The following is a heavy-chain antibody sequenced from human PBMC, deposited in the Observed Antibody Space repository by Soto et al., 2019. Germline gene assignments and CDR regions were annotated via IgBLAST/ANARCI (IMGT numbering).Heavy chain of an antibody. Sequence: SETLSLTCSVSGDSISRNGYFWTWIRQHPGKGLEWIGYIYYDGRSYYTPSLKSRVIISVDTSKNQFSLNLTAVTAADTAVYYCARGAMLRGPGYYYAMDVWGQGTTVTVSS. CDR1: GDSISRNGYF. CDR3: ARGAMLRGPGYYYAMDV. V-gene: IGHV4-31*03. CDR2: IYYDGRS. D-gene: IGHD3-10*01. J-gene: IGHJ6*02.